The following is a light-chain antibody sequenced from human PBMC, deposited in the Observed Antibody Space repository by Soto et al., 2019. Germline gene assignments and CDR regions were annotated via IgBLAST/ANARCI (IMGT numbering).Light chain of an antibody. CDR1: HRFSSNY. J-gene: IGKJ5*01. Sequence: EIVLTQSPGTLSLPPGERVTLSCRASHRFSSNYIAWYQQKPGQAPRLLIYGGSRRATGIPDRFSGSGSGTDFTLTISRLEPEDFAVYSCRHYANSPITFGQGNDWRL. CDR3: RHYANSPIT. V-gene: IGKV3-20*01. CDR2: GGS.